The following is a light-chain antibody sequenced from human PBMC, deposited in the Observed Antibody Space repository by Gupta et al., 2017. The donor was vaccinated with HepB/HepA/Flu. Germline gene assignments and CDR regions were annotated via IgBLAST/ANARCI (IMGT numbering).Light chain of an antibody. CDR3: SSYTTTSTLGV. CDR2: DVS. V-gene: IGLV2-14*03. J-gene: IGLJ3*02. Sequence: QSALTQPASVSGSPVQSITISCTRTSSDVGGYKYVSWYQQHPGKAPKLMIYDVSSRPSGVSNCFSGSKSGNTASLTISGLQADDEAHYYCSSYTTTSTLGVFGGGTKLTVL. CDR1: SSDVGGYKY.